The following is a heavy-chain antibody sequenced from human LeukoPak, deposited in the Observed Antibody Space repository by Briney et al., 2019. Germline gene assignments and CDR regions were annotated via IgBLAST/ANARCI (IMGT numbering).Heavy chain of an antibody. CDR3: SKEGVRCCHDDY. V-gene: IGHV3-30*02. CDR2: IHYDGSTK. J-gene: IGHJ4*02. CDR1: GFTFSSSG. Sequence: GGSLRLSCTASGFTFSSSGLHWVRQAPDKGPEWVAFIHYDGSTKEYADSVRGRFTISRDNSKNTLYLQMDSLRREDTAVYYCSKEGVRCCHDDYWGRGTLVTVSS. D-gene: IGHD2-8*01.